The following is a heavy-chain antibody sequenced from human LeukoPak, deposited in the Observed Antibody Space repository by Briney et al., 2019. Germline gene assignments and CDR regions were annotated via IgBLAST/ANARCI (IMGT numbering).Heavy chain of an antibody. CDR3: AKVYSYGWEHDFEI. Sequence: GGSLRLSCAASGFTFDDYAMHWVRQAPGKGLEWVSLISGDGGSTYYADSVKGRFTISRDNIKNSLYLQMNSLRAEDTAVYYGAKVYSYGWEHDFEIWGQGKMVTVSS. CDR1: GFTFDDYA. CDR2: ISGDGGST. J-gene: IGHJ3*02. D-gene: IGHD5-18*01. V-gene: IGHV3-43*02.